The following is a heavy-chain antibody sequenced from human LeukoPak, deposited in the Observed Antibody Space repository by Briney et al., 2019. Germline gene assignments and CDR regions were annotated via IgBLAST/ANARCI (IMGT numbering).Heavy chain of an antibody. J-gene: IGHJ4*02. CDR1: GFRFGRDW. D-gene: IGHD5-24*01. V-gene: IGHV3-7*01. Sequence: GGSLRPTCVASGFRFGRDWISWVRQAPGKGLEWVACVKQDGTEKNYVVSVWGRFTVSVDNGKNSLYLQMNSLRAEDTAVYYCARGPGRDVDYWGQGTLVTVSS. CDR3: ARGPGRDVDY. CDR2: VKQDGTEK.